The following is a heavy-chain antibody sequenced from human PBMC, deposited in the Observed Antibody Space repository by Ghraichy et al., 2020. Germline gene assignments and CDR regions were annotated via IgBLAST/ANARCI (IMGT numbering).Heavy chain of an antibody. CDR2: ISGGGEDT. CDR3: AKDPAYNFWSGYYDRFDN. Sequence: GGSLRLSCAASGFSFGSFAISWVRQTPGKGLAWVSSISGGGEDTYYADSVRGRFTIFRDNSKKTVYLQMNSLSAEDTAIYYCAKDPAYNFWSGYYDRFDNWGQGTLVTVSS. D-gene: IGHD3-3*01. CDR1: GFSFGSFA. V-gene: IGHV3-23*01. J-gene: IGHJ4*02.